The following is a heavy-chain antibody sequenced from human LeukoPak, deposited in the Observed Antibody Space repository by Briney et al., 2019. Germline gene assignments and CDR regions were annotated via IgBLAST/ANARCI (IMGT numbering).Heavy chain of an antibody. CDR1: GFTFSSYS. V-gene: IGHV3-21*04. Sequence: GGSLRLSCAASGFTFSSYSMNWVRQAPGKGLEWVSSISSSSSYIYYADSVKGRFTISRDNAKNSLYLQMNSLRAEDTAVYYCARDLEVAATPAFDYWGQGTLVTVSS. J-gene: IGHJ4*02. CDR3: ARDLEVAATPAFDY. CDR2: ISSSSSYI. D-gene: IGHD2-15*01.